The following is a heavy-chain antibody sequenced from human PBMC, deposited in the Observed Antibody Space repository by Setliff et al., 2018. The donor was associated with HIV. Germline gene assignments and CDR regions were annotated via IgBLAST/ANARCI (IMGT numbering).Heavy chain of an antibody. CDR1: GFTFSSYT. CDR3: ARGPPGEPRLFQH. V-gene: IGHV3-21*01. D-gene: IGHD3-10*01. Sequence: GGSLRLSCAASGFTFSSYTMNWVRQAPGKGLEWVSSISTSSSYIYYADSVKGRFTISRDNAKNSLYLQMNSLRAEDTAVYYCARGPPGEPRLFQHWGQGTLVTVSS. J-gene: IGHJ1*01. CDR2: ISTSSSYI.